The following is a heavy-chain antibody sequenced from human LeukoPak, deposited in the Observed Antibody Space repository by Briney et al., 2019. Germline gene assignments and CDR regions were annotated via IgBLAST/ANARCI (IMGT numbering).Heavy chain of an antibody. CDR3: ARHPLNYGSGRSYYYGMDV. CDR2: IDPSDSYT. CDR1: GYSFTSYW. D-gene: IGHD3-10*01. V-gene: IGHV5-10-1*01. Sequence: ESLKISCKGSGYSFTSYWISWVRQMPGKGLEWMGRIDPSDSYTNYSPSFQGHVTISANKSISTAYLQWSSLKASDTAMYYCARHPLNYGSGRSYYYGMDVWGKGTTVTVSS. J-gene: IGHJ6*04.